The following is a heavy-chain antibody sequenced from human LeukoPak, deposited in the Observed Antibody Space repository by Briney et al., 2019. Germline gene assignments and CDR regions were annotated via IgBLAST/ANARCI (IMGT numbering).Heavy chain of an antibody. V-gene: IGHV4-39*01. CDR2: IFYTGST. J-gene: IGHJ3*02. D-gene: IGHD6-13*01. Sequence: SETLSLTCTVSGGSISSSTYYWGWIRQPPGKGLEWIGNIFYTGSTYYNPSLKTPGTISVDTSQHQFSLKLSSVTAADTAMYYCARLGPGYSSTWSNDAFAIWGQGTVVTVSS. CDR3: ARLGPGYSSTWSNDAFAI. CDR1: GGSISSSTYY.